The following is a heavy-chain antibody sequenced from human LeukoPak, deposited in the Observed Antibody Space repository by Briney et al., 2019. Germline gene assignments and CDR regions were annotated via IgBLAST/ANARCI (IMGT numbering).Heavy chain of an antibody. V-gene: IGHV1-18*01. CDR1: GYTFTSYG. J-gene: IGHJ4*02. CDR3: ARWKDYYGSGSYFDY. Sequence: ASVKVSCKASGYTFTSYGISWVRQAPGQGLEWMGWISAYNGNTNYAQKLQGRVTMTTDTSTSTAYMELRSLRSDDTAVYYCARWKDYYGSGSYFDYWAREPWSPSPQ. D-gene: IGHD3-10*01. CDR2: ISAYNGNT.